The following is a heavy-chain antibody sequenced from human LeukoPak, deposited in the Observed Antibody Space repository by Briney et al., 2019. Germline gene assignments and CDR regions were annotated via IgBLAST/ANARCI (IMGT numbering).Heavy chain of an antibody. CDR2: MSYDGSNK. CDR1: GFTFSSYA. V-gene: IGHV3-30*04. D-gene: IGHD3-9*01. CDR3: ARSHYDILTGYYPHWFDP. Sequence: LRLSCAASGFTFSSYAMHWVRQAPGKGLEWVAVMSYDGSNKYYADSVKGRFTISRDNSKNTLYLQMNSLRAEDTAVYYCARSHYDILTGYYPHWFDPWGQGTPVTVSS. J-gene: IGHJ5*02.